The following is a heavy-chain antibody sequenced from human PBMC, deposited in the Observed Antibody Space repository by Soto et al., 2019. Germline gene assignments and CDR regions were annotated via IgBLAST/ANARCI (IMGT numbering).Heavy chain of an antibody. CDR1: GGSISSYY. Sequence: SETLSLTCTVSGGSISSYYWSWIRQPPGKGLEWIGYIYYSGSTNYNPSLKSRVTISVDTSKNQFSLKLSSVTAADTAVYYCARHAPTYYDFWSGYQRNNLFDPWGQGTLVTGSS. D-gene: IGHD3-3*01. CDR3: ARHAPTYYDFWSGYQRNNLFDP. J-gene: IGHJ5*02. V-gene: IGHV4-59*01. CDR2: IYYSGST.